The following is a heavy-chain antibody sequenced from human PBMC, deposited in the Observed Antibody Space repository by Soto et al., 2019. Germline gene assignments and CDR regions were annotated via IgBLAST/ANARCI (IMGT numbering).Heavy chain of an antibody. Sequence: QAQLEQSGPEVKKPGASVNVSCKASGYTFSSYSISWVRRAPGQGLEWMGWISAYNGNTNYAQKLKGRVTMTRDTYTKTVNMELRSLTSDDTAVYYCARAVYGGNSGSWYSDLWGRGTLVTVSS. CDR1: GYTFSSYS. D-gene: IGHD4-17*01. CDR2: ISAYNGNT. CDR3: ARAVYGGNSGSWYSDL. V-gene: IGHV1-18*01. J-gene: IGHJ2*01.